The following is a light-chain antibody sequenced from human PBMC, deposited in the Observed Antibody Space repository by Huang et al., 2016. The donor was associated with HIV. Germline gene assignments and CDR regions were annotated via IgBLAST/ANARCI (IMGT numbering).Light chain of an antibody. CDR2: GAS. CDR1: QSVSSN. CDR3: QQYNNWPLT. V-gene: IGKV3D-15*01. J-gene: IGKJ4*01. Sequence: ATLSCRASQSVSSNLAWYQQKPGQAPRLLIYGASTGATGIPDFTLTISRLEPEDFAVYYCQQYNNWPLTFGGGTKVEI.